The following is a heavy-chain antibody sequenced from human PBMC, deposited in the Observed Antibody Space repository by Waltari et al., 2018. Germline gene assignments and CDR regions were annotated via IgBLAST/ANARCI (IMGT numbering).Heavy chain of an antibody. CDR2: IYYSGST. J-gene: IGHJ3*02. CDR1: GGSISSSSYY. Sequence: QLQLQESGPGLVKPSETLSLTCTVSGGSISSSSYYWGWLRQPPGKGLEWIGSIYYSGSTYYNPSLKSRVTISVDTSKNQFSLKLSSVTAADTAVYYCARDEGGSYPVGFAFDIWGQGTMVTVSS. D-gene: IGHD1-26*01. V-gene: IGHV4-39*07. CDR3: ARDEGGSYPVGFAFDI.